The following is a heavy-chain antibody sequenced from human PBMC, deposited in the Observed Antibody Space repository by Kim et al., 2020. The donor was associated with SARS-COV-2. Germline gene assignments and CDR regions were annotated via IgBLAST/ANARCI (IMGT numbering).Heavy chain of an antibody. Sequence: ADSVKGRCTISRDNSKNTRYLQMSSLRAEDTAVYYCVKTHKPGGSYYFDYWGQGTLVTVSS. J-gene: IGHJ4*02. D-gene: IGHD1-26*01. V-gene: IGHV3-64D*09. CDR3: VKTHKPGGSYYFDY.